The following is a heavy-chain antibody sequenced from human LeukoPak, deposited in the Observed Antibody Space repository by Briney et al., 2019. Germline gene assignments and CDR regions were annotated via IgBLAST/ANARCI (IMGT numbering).Heavy chain of an antibody. J-gene: IGHJ4*02. CDR2: INHSGST. Sequence: SETLSLTCAVYGGSFRGYYWSWIRQPPGKGLEWIGEINHSGSTNYNPSLKSRVTISVDTSKNQFSLKLSSVTAADTAVYYCAREPAYSSSWGFDYWGQGTLVTVSS. CDR1: GGSFRGYY. D-gene: IGHD6-13*01. CDR3: AREPAYSSSWGFDY. V-gene: IGHV4-34*01.